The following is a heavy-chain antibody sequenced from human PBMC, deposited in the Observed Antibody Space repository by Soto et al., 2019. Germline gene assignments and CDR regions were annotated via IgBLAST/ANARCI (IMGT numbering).Heavy chain of an antibody. Sequence: PGGSLRLSCAASGFTFSTYSLNWVRQAPGKGLEWVAVISYDGSDKYYADSVKGRFTISRDNSKNTLYLQMNSLRAEDTAVYYCSKDLDGLQGLVDSSFCFDYWGQGTLVTVSS. CDR1: GFTFSTYS. CDR2: ISYDGSDK. D-gene: IGHD3-16*02. V-gene: IGHV3-30*18. CDR3: SKDLDGLQGLVDSSFCFDY. J-gene: IGHJ4*02.